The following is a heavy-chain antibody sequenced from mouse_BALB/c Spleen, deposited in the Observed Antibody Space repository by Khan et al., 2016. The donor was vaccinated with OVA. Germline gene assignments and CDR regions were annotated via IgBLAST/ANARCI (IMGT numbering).Heavy chain of an antibody. CDR3: ARHSPLRLPWLAY. CDR2: ISGGGSYT. J-gene: IGHJ3*01. V-gene: IGHV5-9-2*01. D-gene: IGHD1-2*01. CDR1: GFTFSSYG. Sequence: EVELVESGGGLVKPGGSLKLSCAASGFTFSSYGMSWVRQTPEKRLEWVATISGGGSYTYSPDSVKGRFTISRDNAKNNLYLQMSSLRSEDTALYYCARHSPLRLPWLAYWGQGTLVTVSA.